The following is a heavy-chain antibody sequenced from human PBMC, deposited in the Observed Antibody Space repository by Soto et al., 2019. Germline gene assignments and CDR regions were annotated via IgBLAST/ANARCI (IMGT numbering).Heavy chain of an antibody. Sequence: PGGSLRLSCAASGFTFSGKTMYWVRQAPGKGLEWVALIAPDASQLYYADSVMGRFTISRDNSKNTLYLQMDSLRAEDTSLYLCATDIHATWLLNSWGQGTLVTVSS. CDR2: IAPDASQL. D-gene: IGHD2-2*02. CDR1: GFTFSGKT. V-gene: IGHV3-30-3*01. J-gene: IGHJ4*02. CDR3: ATDIHATWLLNS.